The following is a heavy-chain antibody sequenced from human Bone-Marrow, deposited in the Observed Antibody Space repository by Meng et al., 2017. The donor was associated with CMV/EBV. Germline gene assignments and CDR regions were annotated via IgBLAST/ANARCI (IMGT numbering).Heavy chain of an antibody. Sequence: GESLKISCAASGFTFSTYSMNWVRQAPGKGLEWVSFISSSSSDIYYADSVKGRFTISRDNAKNSLYLQMNCLRAEDTAVYYCARVAARQYFYYGMDVWGQGTTVTVSS. V-gene: IGHV3-21*01. CDR3: ARVAARQYFYYGMDV. J-gene: IGHJ6*02. CDR1: GFTFSTYS. CDR2: ISSSSSDI. D-gene: IGHD6-13*01.